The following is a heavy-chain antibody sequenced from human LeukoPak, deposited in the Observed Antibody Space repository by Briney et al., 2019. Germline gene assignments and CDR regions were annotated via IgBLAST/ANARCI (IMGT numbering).Heavy chain of an antibody. Sequence: GGSLRLSCAASGFTFSSYAMSWVRQAPGKGLEWVSAISGSGGSTYYADSVRGRFTVSRDNSKNTLYLQMNSLRAEDTAVYYCAKDPAVANTARRFQHWGQGTLVTVTS. CDR2: ISGSGGST. J-gene: IGHJ1*01. D-gene: IGHD6-19*01. CDR3: AKDPAVANTARRFQH. V-gene: IGHV3-23*01. CDR1: GFTFSSYA.